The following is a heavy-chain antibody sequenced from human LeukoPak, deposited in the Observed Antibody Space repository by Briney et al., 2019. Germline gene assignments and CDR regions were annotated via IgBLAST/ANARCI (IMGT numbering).Heavy chain of an antibody. V-gene: IGHV3-21*01. J-gene: IGHJ4*02. D-gene: IGHD3-16*01. Sequence: GGSLRLSCAASGFTFSSYSMNWVRQAPGKGLEWVSSISSSSSYIYYADSVKGRFTISRDNAKNSLYLQMNSLRAEDTAVYYCARDLNPLTGGPYYFDYWGQGTLVTVSS. CDR3: ARDLNPLTGGPYYFDY. CDR1: GFTFSSYS. CDR2: ISSSSSYI.